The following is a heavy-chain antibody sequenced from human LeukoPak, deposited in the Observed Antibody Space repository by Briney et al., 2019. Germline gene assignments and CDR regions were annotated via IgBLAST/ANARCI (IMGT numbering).Heavy chain of an antibody. CDR3: AKDGGYCSSTSCYDLDY. CDR2: ITGGGDGT. CDR1: GFTFSSYA. J-gene: IGHJ4*02. D-gene: IGHD2-2*01. Sequence: GGSLRLSCAASGFTFSSYALTWVRQAPGKGLEWVSAITGGGDGTYYADSVKGRFTISRDNSKNTLYLQMNSLRAEDTAVYYCAKDGGYCSSTSCYDLDYWGQGTLVTVSS. V-gene: IGHV3-23*01.